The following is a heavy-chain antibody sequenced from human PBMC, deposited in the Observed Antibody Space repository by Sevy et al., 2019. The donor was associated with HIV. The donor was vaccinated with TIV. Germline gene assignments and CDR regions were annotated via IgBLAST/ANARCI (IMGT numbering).Heavy chain of an antibody. Sequence: GESLKISCKASGYTFTSYGISWVRQAPGQGLEWMGWISTYNTVRNSAQKFHDRVTMTIDTSTSTAYMELRSLRSDDTAVYYCARSTQVAGRSNWFDPWGQGTLVTVSS. CDR2: ISTYNTVR. CDR1: GYTFTSYG. D-gene: IGHD6-19*01. CDR3: ARSTQVAGRSNWFDP. J-gene: IGHJ5*02. V-gene: IGHV1-18*01.